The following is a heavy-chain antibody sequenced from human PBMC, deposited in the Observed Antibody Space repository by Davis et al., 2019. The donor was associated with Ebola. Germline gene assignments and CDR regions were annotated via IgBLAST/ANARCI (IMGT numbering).Heavy chain of an antibody. J-gene: IGHJ3*02. Sequence: SETLSLTCTVSGGSISNPSYSWGWIRQPPGKGLDWIATIHDSGSTYYNPSLKSRVTISLDTPKKQFSLKLSSVIAADTAVYYCARQGNWIAADGFDIWGQGTLVTVSS. CDR1: GGSISNPSYS. CDR2: IHDSGST. D-gene: IGHD1-1*01. CDR3: ARQGNWIAADGFDI. V-gene: IGHV4-39*01.